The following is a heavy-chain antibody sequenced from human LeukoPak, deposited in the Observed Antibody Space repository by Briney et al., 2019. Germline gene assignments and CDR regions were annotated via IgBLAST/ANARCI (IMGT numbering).Heavy chain of an antibody. CDR2: ISGSGGST. V-gene: IGHV3-23*01. D-gene: IGHD3-10*01. J-gene: IGHJ6*03. CDR1: GFTFSSYA. CDR3: AKRRFGELSNYYYYMDV. Sequence: GGSLRLSCAASGFTFSSYAMSWVRQAPGKGLEWVSAISGSGGSTYYADSVKGRFTISRDNSKNTLYLQMNSLRAEDTAVYYCAKRRFGELSNYYYYMDVWGKGTTVTISS.